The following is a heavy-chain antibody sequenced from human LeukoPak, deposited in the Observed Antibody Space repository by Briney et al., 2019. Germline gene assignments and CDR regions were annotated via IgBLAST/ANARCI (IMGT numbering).Heavy chain of an antibody. D-gene: IGHD3-22*01. CDR3: ARDLNREYYDGSGYYGS. CDR1: GFTFNTFN. J-gene: IGHJ4*02. Sequence: AGTLSFSCAASGFTFNTFNMIRLRQAPGKELKGVAVTWYDGSNKYYADSVKGRFTSSRDNSKNTLYLQVNSQRAEDTAVYYCARDLNREYYDGSGYYGSWGQGTLVTVSS. CDR2: TWYDGSNK. V-gene: IGHV3-33*08.